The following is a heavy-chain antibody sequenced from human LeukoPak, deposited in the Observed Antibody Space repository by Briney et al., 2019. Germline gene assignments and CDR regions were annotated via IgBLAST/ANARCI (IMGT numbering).Heavy chain of an antibody. CDR2: IKQDGSEK. D-gene: IGHD2-15*01. CDR3: ARDASLGYCSGGSCYWFYYYYYMDV. V-gene: IGHV3-7*01. J-gene: IGHJ6*03. CDR1: GFTFSSYW. Sequence: GGSLRLSCATSGFTFSSYWMSWVRQAPGKGLEWVANIKQDGSEKYYVDSVKGRFTISRDNAKNSLYLQMNSLRAEDTAVYYCARDASLGYCSGGSCYWFYYYYYMDVWGKGTTVTISS.